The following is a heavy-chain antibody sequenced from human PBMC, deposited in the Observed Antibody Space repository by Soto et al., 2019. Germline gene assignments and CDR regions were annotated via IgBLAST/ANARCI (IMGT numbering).Heavy chain of an antibody. Sequence: PGGSLRLSCATSGFTFSSYAMSWVRQAPGKGLEWVSSISGGGGSTYFADSVKGRSTISRDNSKNTLYVQMNSLRAEDTAVYYCARSTVANPGWFDPWGQGTLVTVSS. CDR2: ISGGGGST. CDR1: GFTFSSYA. J-gene: IGHJ5*02. V-gene: IGHV3-23*01. D-gene: IGHD5-12*01. CDR3: ARSTVANPGWFDP.